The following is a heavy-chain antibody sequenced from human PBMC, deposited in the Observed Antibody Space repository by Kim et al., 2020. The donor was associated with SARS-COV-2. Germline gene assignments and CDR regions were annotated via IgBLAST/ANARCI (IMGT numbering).Heavy chain of an antibody. Sequence: SQTLSLTCAISGDSVSSNSAAWNWIRQSPSRGLEWLGRTYYRSKWYNDYAVSVKSRITINPDTSKNQFSLQLNSVTPEDTAVYYCARAPRSSGWNYYYGMDVWGQGTTVTVSS. D-gene: IGHD6-19*01. CDR3: ARAPRSSGWNYYYGMDV. J-gene: IGHJ6*02. CDR1: GDSVSSNSAA. V-gene: IGHV6-1*01. CDR2: TYYRSKWYN.